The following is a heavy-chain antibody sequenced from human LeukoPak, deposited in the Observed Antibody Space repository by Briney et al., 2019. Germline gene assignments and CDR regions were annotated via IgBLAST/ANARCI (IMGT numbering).Heavy chain of an antibody. CDR3: AKAGTGYSSGPSHFDY. Sequence: GGSLRLSCAASGFTFSSYAMSWVRQAPGKGLEWVSGISLDGATTYYAGSVEGRFTISRDNSKNTLYLQMNSLRADDTAVYYCAKAGTGYSSGPSHFDYWGQGTLVTVSS. CDR1: GFTFSSYA. J-gene: IGHJ4*02. D-gene: IGHD6-19*01. V-gene: IGHV3-23*01. CDR2: ISLDGATT.